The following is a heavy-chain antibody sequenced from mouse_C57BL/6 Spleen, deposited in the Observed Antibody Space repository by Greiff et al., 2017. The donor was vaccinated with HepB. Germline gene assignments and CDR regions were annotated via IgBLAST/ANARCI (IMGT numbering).Heavy chain of an antibody. J-gene: IGHJ4*01. CDR2: IWSDGSA. D-gene: IGHD1-1*01. Sequence: VQLQQSGPGLVAPSQSLSITCTVSGFSLTSYGVHWVRQPPGKGLEWLVVIWSDGSATYNSALKSRLSISKDNSKSQVFLKMNRRQTDDTAMYYWARHGDYGKGYYDMDYWGQGTSVTVSS. V-gene: IGHV2-6-1*01. CDR1: GFSLTSYG. CDR3: ARHGDYGKGYYDMDY.